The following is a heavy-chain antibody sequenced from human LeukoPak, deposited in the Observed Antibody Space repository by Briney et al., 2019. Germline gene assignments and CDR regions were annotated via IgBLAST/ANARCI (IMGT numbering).Heavy chain of an antibody. CDR3: ARDLHNSGGYHPFDY. D-gene: IGHD3-10*01. V-gene: IGHV3-33*01. J-gene: IGHJ4*02. CDR2: IWYDGSNK. CDR1: GFTFSSYG. Sequence: GGSLRLSCAASGFTFSSYGMHWVRQAPGKGLEWVAVIWYDGSNKYYADSVKGRFTISRDNSKNTLYLQMNSLRAEDTAVYYCARDLHNSGGYHPFDYWGQGTLVTVSS.